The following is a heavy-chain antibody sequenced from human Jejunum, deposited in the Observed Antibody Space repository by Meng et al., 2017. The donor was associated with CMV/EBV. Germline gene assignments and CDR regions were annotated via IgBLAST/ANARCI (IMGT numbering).Heavy chain of an antibody. CDR1: GFTFDSYS. CDR3: AKEHVNDY. J-gene: IGHJ4*02. Sequence: SCAASGFTFDSYSTNWVRQAPGRGLEWVSSISSASSFIYYADSLKGRFTISRDNAKNSLYLQMNSLRAEDTALYYCAKEHVNDYWGQGALVTVSS. CDR2: ISSASSFI. V-gene: IGHV3-21*01.